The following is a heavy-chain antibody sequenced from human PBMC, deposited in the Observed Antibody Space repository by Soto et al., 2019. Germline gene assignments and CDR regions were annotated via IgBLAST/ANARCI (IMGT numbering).Heavy chain of an antibody. CDR1: GGSISSSSYY. V-gene: IGHV4-39*01. CDR3: ASLNHFDY. CDR2: IYYSGST. J-gene: IGHJ4*02. Sequence: QLQLQESGPGLVKPSETLSLTCTVSGGSISSSSYYWGWIRQPPGKGLEWLGSIYYSGSTYYNPSIKSRVTISVDTSKNQFSLKLSSVTAADTAVYYCASLNHFDYWGQGTLVTVSS.